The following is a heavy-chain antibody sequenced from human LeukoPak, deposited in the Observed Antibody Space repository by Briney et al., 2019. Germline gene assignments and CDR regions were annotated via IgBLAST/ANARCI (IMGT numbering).Heavy chain of an antibody. CDR1: GYSFTSYA. J-gene: IGHJ4*02. V-gene: IGHV1-3*01. CDR2: INAGNGNT. D-gene: IGHD6-19*01. Sequence: ASVKVSCKASGYSFTSYAMHWVRQAPGQRLEWMGWINAGNGNTKYSQKFQGRVTITRDTSASTAYMELSSLRSEDTAVYYCAREGYWLVFSYSNYWGQGTLVTVSS. CDR3: AREGYWLVFSYSNY.